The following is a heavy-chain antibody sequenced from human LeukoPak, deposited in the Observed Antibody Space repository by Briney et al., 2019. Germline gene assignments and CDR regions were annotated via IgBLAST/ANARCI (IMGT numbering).Heavy chain of an antibody. CDR3: ARQKFGDRIHFDY. D-gene: IGHD3-16*01. J-gene: IGHJ4*02. CDR2: ISSSSSYI. CDR1: GFTFSSYS. V-gene: IGHV3-21*04. Sequence: GGSLRLSCAASGFTFSSYSMNWVRQAPGKGLEWVSSISSSSSYIYYADSVKGRFTISRDNAKNSLYLQMNSLRAEDTAVYYCARQKFGDRIHFDYWGQGTLVTVSS.